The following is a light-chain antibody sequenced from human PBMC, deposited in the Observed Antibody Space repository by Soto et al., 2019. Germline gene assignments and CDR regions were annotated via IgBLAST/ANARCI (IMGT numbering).Light chain of an antibody. CDR1: SGHSSYI. J-gene: IGLJ3*02. V-gene: IGLV4-60*02. Sequence: QSVLTQSSSTSASLGSSVKLTCTLSSGHSSYIIAWHQQQPGKAPRYLMKLEGSGSYNKGCGVPDRFSGSSSGADRYLTISNLQFEDEADYYCETWDSNTWVFGGGTKLTVL. CDR2: LEGSGSY. CDR3: ETWDSNTWV.